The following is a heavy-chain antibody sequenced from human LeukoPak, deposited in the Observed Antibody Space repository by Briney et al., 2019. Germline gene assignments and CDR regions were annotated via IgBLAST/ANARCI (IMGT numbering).Heavy chain of an antibody. CDR2: ISSSSSTI. V-gene: IGHV3-48*01. CDR3: ARGTASGDV. CDR1: GFTFSSYS. D-gene: IGHD5-18*01. J-gene: IGHJ6*04. Sequence: GGSLRLSCAASGFTFSSYSMNWVRQAPGKGLEWVSYISSSSSTIYYADSMKGRFTISRDNAKNSLYLQMNSLRAEDTAVYYCARGTASGDVWGKGTTVTVSS.